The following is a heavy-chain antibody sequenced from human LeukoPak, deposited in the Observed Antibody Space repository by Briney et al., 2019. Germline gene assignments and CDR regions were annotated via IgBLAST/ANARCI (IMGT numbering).Heavy chain of an antibody. CDR1: GFTFSNYA. V-gene: IGHV3-23*01. CDR3: ATRTLYCSTSRCYLDY. D-gene: IGHD2-2*01. Sequence: GGSLRLSCAASGFTFSNYAMSWVRQAPGKGLKWVSSISGSGAGTYYADSVKGRFTISRDNSKNTLYLQMSSLRAADTAVYYCATRTLYCSTSRCYLDYWGRGTLVTVSS. J-gene: IGHJ4*02. CDR2: ISGSGAGT.